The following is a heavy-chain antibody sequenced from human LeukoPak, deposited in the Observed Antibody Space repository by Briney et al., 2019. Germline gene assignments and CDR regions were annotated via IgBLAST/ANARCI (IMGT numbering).Heavy chain of an antibody. V-gene: IGHV6-1*01. D-gene: IGHD6-13*01. Sequence: SQTLSLTCAISGDSVSSKSAAWNWIRQSPSRGLEWLGRTYYRSKWYNDYSVSVKSRITINPDTSKNHFSLHLNSVTPEDTAVYYCTGGWAFHSWGQGTLVTVSS. CDR3: TGGWAFHS. CDR2: TYYRSKWYN. CDR1: GDSVSSKSAA. J-gene: IGHJ4*02.